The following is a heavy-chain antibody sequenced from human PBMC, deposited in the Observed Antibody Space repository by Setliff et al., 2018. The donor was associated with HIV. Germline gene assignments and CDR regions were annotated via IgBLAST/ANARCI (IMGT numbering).Heavy chain of an antibody. CDR3: ARMHYYDSSGYYGFFQH. Sequence: GESLKISCATSGFTFSNYWMNWVRQAPGKGLVWVSRINSDGSSIDYADSVKARFTISRDNAENTVYLQMNSLRAEDTAVYYCARMHYYDSSGYYGFFQHWGQGTLVTVSS. V-gene: IGHV3-74*01. D-gene: IGHD3-22*01. CDR1: GFTFSNYW. CDR2: INSDGSSI. J-gene: IGHJ1*01.